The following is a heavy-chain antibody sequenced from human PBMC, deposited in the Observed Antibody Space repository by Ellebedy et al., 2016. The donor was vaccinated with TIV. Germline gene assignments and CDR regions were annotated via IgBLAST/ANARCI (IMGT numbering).Heavy chain of an antibody. D-gene: IGHD4-11*01. V-gene: IGHV3-66*02. Sequence: GESLKISCAASGFSITNNYLSWVRQAPGKGLEWISVIYADGRTHYADSVKGRFSISRDNSKSTLYLQMNSLRAEDTAMYYCARDDGASNPSAFDYWGQGTLVTVSS. CDR3: ARDDGASNPSAFDY. J-gene: IGHJ4*02. CDR1: GFSITNNY. CDR2: IYADGRT.